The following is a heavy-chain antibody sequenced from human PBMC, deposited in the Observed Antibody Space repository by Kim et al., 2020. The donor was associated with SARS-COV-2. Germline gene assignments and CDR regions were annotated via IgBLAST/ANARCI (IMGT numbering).Heavy chain of an antibody. Sequence: GGSLRLSCAASGFTFSSYGMHWVRQAPGKGLEWVAVIWYDGSNKYYADSVKGRFTISRDNSKNTLYLQMNSLRAEDTAVYYCARDSGYSSSWFPRPDGFDYWGQGTLVTVSS. CDR3: ARDSGYSSSWFPRPDGFDY. V-gene: IGHV3-33*01. CDR2: IWYDGSNK. J-gene: IGHJ4*02. CDR1: GFTFSSYG. D-gene: IGHD6-13*01.